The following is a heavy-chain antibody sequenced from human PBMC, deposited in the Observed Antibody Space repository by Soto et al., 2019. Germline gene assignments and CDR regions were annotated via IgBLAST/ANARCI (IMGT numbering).Heavy chain of an antibody. J-gene: IGHJ5*02. D-gene: IGHD4-4*01. V-gene: IGHV3-30*18. CDR1: GFTFSSYG. CDR2: ISYDGSNK. Sequence: GGSLRLSCAASGFTFSSYGMHWVRQAPGKGLEWVAVISYDGSNKYYADSVKGRFTISRDNSKNTLYLQMNSLRAEDTAVYYCAKEPFIDYSNYGDGHNWFDPWGQGTLVTVSS. CDR3: AKEPFIDYSNYGDGHNWFDP.